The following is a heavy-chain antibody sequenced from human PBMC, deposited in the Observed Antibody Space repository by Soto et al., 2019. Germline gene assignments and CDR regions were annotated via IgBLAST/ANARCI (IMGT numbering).Heavy chain of an antibody. V-gene: IGHV4-39*01. Sequence: KTSETLSLTCSVSGGSISSTPYYWGWIRQPPGKGLEWLGTIYYSGTTSYNPSLKSRVIISVDTSNNQFFLKLRSVTAADTAVYYCARHRQYYDTSGYQQRYFDYWGQGTQVTVSS. CDR3: ARHRQYYDTSGYQQRYFDY. D-gene: IGHD3-22*01. CDR1: GGSISSTPYY. CDR2: IYYSGTT. J-gene: IGHJ4*02.